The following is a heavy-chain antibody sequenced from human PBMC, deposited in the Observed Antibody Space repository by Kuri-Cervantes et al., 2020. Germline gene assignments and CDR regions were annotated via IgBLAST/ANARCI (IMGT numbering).Heavy chain of an antibody. CDR1: GGSISSGSYY. CDR3: ARENQLSKGYSSLGIDY. V-gene: IGHV4-61*02. Sequence: SETLSLTCTVSGGSISSGSYYWSWIRQPAGKGLEWIGRIYTSGSTNYNPSLESRVTISVDTSKNQSSLKLSSVTAADTAVYYCARENQLSKGYSSLGIDYWGQGTLVTVPQ. CDR2: IYTSGST. D-gene: IGHD2-15*01. J-gene: IGHJ4*02.